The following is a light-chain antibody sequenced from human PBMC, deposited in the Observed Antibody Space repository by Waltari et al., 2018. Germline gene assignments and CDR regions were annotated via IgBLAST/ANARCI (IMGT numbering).Light chain of an antibody. V-gene: IGKV3-11*01. CDR3: QQRSIWPPIT. CDR2: DVD. J-gene: IGKJ5*01. CDR1: QNVSIF. Sequence: EIVLTQSPATLSVSPVERATVSCRASQNVSIFLAWYQHKPGQAPRLIIYDVDNRATGIPPRFSGSGSGTDFTLTISRFESEDSAVYSCQQRSIWPPITFGQGTRLEIK.